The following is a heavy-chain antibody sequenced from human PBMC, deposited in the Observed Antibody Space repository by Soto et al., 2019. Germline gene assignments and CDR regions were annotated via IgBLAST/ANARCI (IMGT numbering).Heavy chain of an antibody. V-gene: IGHV3-66*01. CDR3: ARDGCSSTTCYAD. CDR1: GFTVSNNY. D-gene: IGHD2-2*01. J-gene: IGHJ4*02. Sequence: EVQLVESGGGLVQPGGSLRLSCAASGFTVSNNYMGWVRQAPGKGLEWVSLIYSGGSTYYADSVKGRFTISSDNSKNTLYLQINSLRADDTAVYYCARDGCSSTTCYADWGQGTLVTVSS. CDR2: IYSGGST.